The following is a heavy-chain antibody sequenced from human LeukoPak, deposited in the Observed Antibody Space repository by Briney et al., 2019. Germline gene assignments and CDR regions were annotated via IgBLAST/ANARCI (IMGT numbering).Heavy chain of an antibody. Sequence: GGSLRLSCAASGFTFSSYAMAWVRQAPGKGLEWVSTISGSGGGTYYADSVKGRFTISRDNFKNTVYLQMNSLRAEDTAVYYCAKNRGPMLGDYWGQGTLVTVSS. J-gene: IGHJ4*02. CDR1: GFTFSSYA. V-gene: IGHV3-23*01. CDR3: AKNRGPMLGDY. D-gene: IGHD3-10*02. CDR2: ISGSGGGT.